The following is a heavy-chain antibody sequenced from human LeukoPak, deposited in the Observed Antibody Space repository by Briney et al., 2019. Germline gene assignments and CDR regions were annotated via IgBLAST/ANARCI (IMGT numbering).Heavy chain of an antibody. J-gene: IGHJ4*02. Sequence: PGGSLRLSCAASGFTFSSHAMSWVRQAPGKGLVWVSVISSDGSITDYADSVKGRFTISRDNAKNTLYLQMNGLRAEDTALYYCIRVTGYGSGSDAYWGQGTLVTVSS. V-gene: IGHV3-74*01. CDR1: GFTFSSHA. CDR3: IRVTGYGSGSDAY. CDR2: ISSDGSIT. D-gene: IGHD6-19*01.